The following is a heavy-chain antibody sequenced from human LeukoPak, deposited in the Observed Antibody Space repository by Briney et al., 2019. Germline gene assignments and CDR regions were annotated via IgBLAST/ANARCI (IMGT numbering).Heavy chain of an antibody. CDR1: GGSISLTNYY. D-gene: IGHD1-26*01. V-gene: IGHV4-39*01. CDR3: ARSRMVGEGAFDI. J-gene: IGHJ3*02. CDR2: IYYTGNT. Sequence: PSETLSLTCTVSGGSISLTNYYWGWIRQPPGKGLEWIGSIYYTGNTYYKPDLKSRVTINVDTSKNQFSLKVNFVTATDTAVYYCARSRMVGEGAFDIWGQGTMVTVSS.